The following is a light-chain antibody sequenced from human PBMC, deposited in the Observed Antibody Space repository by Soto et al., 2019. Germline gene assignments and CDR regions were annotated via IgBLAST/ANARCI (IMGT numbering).Light chain of an antibody. J-gene: IGKJ4*01. CDR2: DAS. CDR3: QQRSNWPPVT. V-gene: IGKV3-11*01. Sequence: EIVLTQSPATLSLSPGERATLSCRASRSVSSYLAWYQQKPGQAPRLLIYDASNRATGIPARFSGSGSGTDFTLTISSLEPEDFAVYYFQQRSNWPPVTFGGGTKVEIK. CDR1: RSVSSY.